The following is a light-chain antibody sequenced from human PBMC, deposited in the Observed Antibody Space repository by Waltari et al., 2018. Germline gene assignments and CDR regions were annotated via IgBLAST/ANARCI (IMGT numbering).Light chain of an antibody. CDR2: EAS. J-gene: IGKJ4*01. CDR1: QSISRW. V-gene: IGKV1-5*03. CDR3: QQYSSSPLT. Sequence: DIQMTQSPSTLSASVGDRVTMTCRASQSISRWLDWYQQKPGKAPKLLIYEASSLESGVPSRFSGSGSATEFTLTISSLQPDDFATYHCQQYSSSPLTFGGGTKVEIK.